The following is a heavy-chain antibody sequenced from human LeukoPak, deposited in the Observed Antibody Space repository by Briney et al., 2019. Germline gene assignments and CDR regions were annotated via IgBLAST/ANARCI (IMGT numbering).Heavy chain of an antibody. CDR2: INGNSGGT. CDR1: GYSFTGYY. D-gene: IGHD2-21*01. J-gene: IGHJ3*02. Sequence: ASVKASCKASGYSFTGYYMHWVRQAPGQGLEWMGWINGNSGGTNYAQKFQGRVTMTRDTSISTAYMELNRLRSDDTAVYYCAREVNAVTDAFDIWGQGTMVTVSS. CDR3: AREVNAVTDAFDI. V-gene: IGHV1-2*02.